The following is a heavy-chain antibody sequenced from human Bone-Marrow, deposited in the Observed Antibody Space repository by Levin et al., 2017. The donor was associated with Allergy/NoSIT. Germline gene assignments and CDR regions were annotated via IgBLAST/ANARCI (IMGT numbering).Heavy chain of an antibody. D-gene: IGHD3/OR15-3a*01. CDR1: GFIFSGSA. V-gene: IGHV3-73*01. J-gene: IGHJ5*02. Sequence: GGSLRLSCVASGFIFSGSAMHWVRQTSGKGLEWLGQIRTNVNKDATVYAASVTGRFTISRDDSKSTAYLQMNSLKTEDTAVYYCARHGHGGTFDPWGQGTLVIVSS. CDR2: IRTNVNKDAT. CDR3: ARHGHGGTFDP.